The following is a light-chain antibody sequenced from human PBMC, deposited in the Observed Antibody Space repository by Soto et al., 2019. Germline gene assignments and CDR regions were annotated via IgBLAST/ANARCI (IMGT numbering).Light chain of an antibody. CDR1: SSDVGGYNY. Sequence: QSVLTQPPSASGSPGQSVTISCTGSSSDVGGYNYVSWYQQHPGKAPKLMIYEVSKRPSGVPARLSGSKSGNMASLTVSGLQAEDEADYYCSSYGGSNTVVFGGGTKLTVL. V-gene: IGLV2-8*01. CDR2: EVS. J-gene: IGLJ2*01. CDR3: SSYGGSNTVV.